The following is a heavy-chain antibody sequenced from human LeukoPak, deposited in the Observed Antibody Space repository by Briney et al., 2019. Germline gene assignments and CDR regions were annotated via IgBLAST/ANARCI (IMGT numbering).Heavy chain of an antibody. CDR1: GFTFSSYA. CDR3: ARDARLDFWSGYYSDLHQDTFDY. J-gene: IGHJ4*02. Sequence: GGSLRLSCAASGFTFSSYARHWVRQAPGKGLEWVAVISYDGSNKYYADSVKGRFTISRDNSKNTLYLQMNSLRAEDTAVYYCARDARLDFWSGYYSDLHQDTFDYWGQGTLVTVSS. CDR2: ISYDGSNK. V-gene: IGHV3-30-3*01. D-gene: IGHD3-3*01.